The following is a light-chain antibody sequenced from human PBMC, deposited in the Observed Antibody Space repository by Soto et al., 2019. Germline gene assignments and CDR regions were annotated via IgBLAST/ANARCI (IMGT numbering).Light chain of an antibody. Sequence: DIQMTQSPSTLSASVGDRVTITCRASQSISTWLAWYQQKPGKAPKLLIYTASSLESGVPSRFSGSGSGTEFTLTISSLQPDDFATYYCQQYNSHSRYTFGQGTKQEIK. CDR2: TAS. J-gene: IGKJ2*01. V-gene: IGKV1-5*03. CDR3: QQYNSHSRYT. CDR1: QSISTW.